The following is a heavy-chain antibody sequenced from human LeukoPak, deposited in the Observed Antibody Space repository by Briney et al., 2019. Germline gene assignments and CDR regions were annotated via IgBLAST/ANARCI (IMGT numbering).Heavy chain of an antibody. CDR3: ARERDIVVVPAALDY. D-gene: IGHD2-2*01. Sequence: GGSLRLSCAASGFTFSSYSMNWVRQAPGKGLEWVSSISSNSSYIYYADSVKGRFTISRDNAKNSLYLQMNSLRVEDTAVYYCARERDIVVVPAALDYWGQGTLVTVSS. V-gene: IGHV3-21*01. CDR1: GFTFSSYS. CDR2: ISSNSSYI. J-gene: IGHJ4*02.